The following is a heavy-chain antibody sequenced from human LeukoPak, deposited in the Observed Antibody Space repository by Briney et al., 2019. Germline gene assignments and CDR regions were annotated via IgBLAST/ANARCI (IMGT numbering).Heavy chain of an antibody. J-gene: IGHJ4*02. CDR3: ARASDGTEDY. CDR1: GFTFSSYA. V-gene: IGHV3-30*04. D-gene: IGHD5-18*01. CDR2: ISYDGSNK. Sequence: GGSLRLSCAASGFTFSSYAMHWVRQAPGKGLEWVAVISYDGSNKYYADSVKGRFTISRDNSKNTLYLQMNNLRAEDTAVYYCARASDGTEDYWGQGTLVTVSS.